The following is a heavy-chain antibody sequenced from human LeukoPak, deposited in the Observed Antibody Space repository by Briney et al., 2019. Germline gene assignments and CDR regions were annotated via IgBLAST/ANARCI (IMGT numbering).Heavy chain of an antibody. Sequence: SETLSLTCAVYGGSFSGYYWSWIRQPPGKGLEWIGEINHSGSTNYNPSLKSRVAISVDTSKNQFFLNLSTVTAADTAVYYCARGMGDTAMVTTAVDYWGQGTLVTVSS. D-gene: IGHD5-18*01. CDR3: ARGMGDTAMVTTAVDY. CDR2: INHSGST. V-gene: IGHV4-34*01. J-gene: IGHJ4*02. CDR1: GGSFSGYY.